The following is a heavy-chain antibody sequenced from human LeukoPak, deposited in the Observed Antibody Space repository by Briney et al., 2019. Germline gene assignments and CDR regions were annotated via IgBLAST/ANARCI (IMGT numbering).Heavy chain of an antibody. V-gene: IGHV3-30*03. Sequence: PGRSLRLSCAASGFTFSSYGMHWVRQAPGKGLEWVAVISYDGSNKYYTDSVKGRFTISRDNSKNTLYLQMNSLRAEDTAVYYCARDLFRYSYGFLPSYYGMDVWGQGTTVTVSS. CDR2: ISYDGSNK. CDR1: GFTFSSYG. CDR3: ARDLFRYSYGFLPSYYGMDV. D-gene: IGHD5-18*01. J-gene: IGHJ6*02.